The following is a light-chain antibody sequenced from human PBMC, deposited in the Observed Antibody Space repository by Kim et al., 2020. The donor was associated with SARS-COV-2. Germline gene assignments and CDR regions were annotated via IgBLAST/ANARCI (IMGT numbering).Light chain of an antibody. V-gene: IGLV4-69*01. Sequence: AKLTCTLSSGHSSYAIAWHQLQPEKGPRYLMKVNSDGSHSKGDGIPDRFSGSSSGAERYLTISSLQSEDEADYYCQTWATGREGVFGGGTQLTVL. CDR2: VNSDGSH. CDR3: QTWATGREGV. CDR1: SGHSSYA. J-gene: IGLJ2*01.